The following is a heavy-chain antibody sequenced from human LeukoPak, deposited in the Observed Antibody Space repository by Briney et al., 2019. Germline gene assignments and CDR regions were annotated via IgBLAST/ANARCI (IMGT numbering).Heavy chain of an antibody. D-gene: IGHD3-22*01. J-gene: IGHJ3*02. CDR2: NRDKSKSYTT. CDR3: TRPSYYDSRGYSTNGFDI. CDR1: GFTVSGHY. Sequence: GGSLRLSCVASGFTVSGHYIDWVRQAPGKGLEWVGRNRDKSKSYTTDYAASVRGRFTISRDDSKNSLYLQMYSLKTEDTAVYFCTRPSYYDSRGYSTNGFDIWGQGTMVTVSS. V-gene: IGHV3-72*01.